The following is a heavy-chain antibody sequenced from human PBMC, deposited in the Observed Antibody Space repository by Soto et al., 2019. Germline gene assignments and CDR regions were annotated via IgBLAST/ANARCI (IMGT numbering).Heavy chain of an antibody. CDR2: IYSGGST. V-gene: IGHV3-53*01. J-gene: IGHJ4*02. CDR3: ARDSVVTMVDY. Sequence: LRLSCAASGFTVSSNYMSWVRQAPGKGLEWVSVIYSGGSTYYADSVKGRFTISRDNSKNTLYLQMNSLRAEDTAVYYCARDSVVTMVDYWGQGTLVTVSS. CDR1: GFTVSSNY. D-gene: IGHD3-10*01.